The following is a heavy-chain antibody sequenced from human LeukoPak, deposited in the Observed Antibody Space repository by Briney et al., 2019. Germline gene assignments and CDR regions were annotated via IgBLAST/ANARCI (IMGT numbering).Heavy chain of an antibody. D-gene: IGHD3-9*01. Sequence: GGSLRLSCAASGFTFSSYAMSWVRQAPGKGLEWVSAISVSGGSTYYADSVKGRFTISRDNSKNTLYLQMNSLRAEDTAVYYCATEGSYYDILTGYSNPTNYWGQGTLVTVSS. CDR1: GFTFSSYA. V-gene: IGHV3-23*01. CDR2: ISVSGGST. CDR3: ATEGSYYDILTGYSNPTNY. J-gene: IGHJ4*02.